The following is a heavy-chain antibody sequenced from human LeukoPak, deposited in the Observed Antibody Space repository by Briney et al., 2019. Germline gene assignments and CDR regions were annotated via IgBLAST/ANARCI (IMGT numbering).Heavy chain of an antibody. CDR2: IGSGSNYI. CDR1: GFTFSSYS. CDR3: ASDGRYCSGGSCYSHSYYYYMDV. V-gene: IGHV3-21*01. J-gene: IGHJ6*03. D-gene: IGHD2-15*01. Sequence: GGSLRLSCAASGFTFSSYSMNWVRQAPGKGLEWVSSIGSGSNYIYYADSVKGRFSISRDNAKNSLYLQMNSLRAEDTAVYYCASDGRYCSGGSCYSHSYYYYMDVWGKGTTVTVSS.